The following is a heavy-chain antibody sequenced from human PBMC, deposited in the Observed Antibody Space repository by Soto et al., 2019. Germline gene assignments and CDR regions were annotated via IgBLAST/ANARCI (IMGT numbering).Heavy chain of an antibody. CDR1: GGTFSSYT. D-gene: IGHD6-6*01. J-gene: IGHJ4*02. V-gene: IGHV1-69*04. CDR3: ARDRGSSSPFFDY. Sequence: ASVKVSCKASGGTFSSYTISWVRQPPGQGLEWMGRIIPILGIANYAQKFQGRVTITADKSTSTAYMELSSLRSEDTAVYYCARDRGSSSPFFDYWGQGTLVTVSS. CDR2: IIPILGIA.